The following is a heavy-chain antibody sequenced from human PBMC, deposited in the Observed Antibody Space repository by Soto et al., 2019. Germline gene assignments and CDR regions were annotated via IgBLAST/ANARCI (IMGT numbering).Heavy chain of an antibody. J-gene: IGHJ5*02. CDR3: ACGEYEGGVRGQGTGSAP. CDR1: GGTFSSYA. D-gene: IGHD3-16*01. Sequence: SVKVSCKASGGTFSSYAISWVRQAPGQGLEWMGGIIPIFGTANYAQKFQGRVTITADESTSTAYMELSSLRSEDTAVYYFACGEYEGGVRGQGTGSAPRVKGPLVPVS. V-gene: IGHV1-69*13. CDR2: IIPIFGTA.